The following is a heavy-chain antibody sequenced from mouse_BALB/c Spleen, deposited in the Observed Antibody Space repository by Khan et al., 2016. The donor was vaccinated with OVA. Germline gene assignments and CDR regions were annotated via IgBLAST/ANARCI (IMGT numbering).Heavy chain of an antibody. Sequence: QVQLKQSGPDLVKPGALVKISCKASGYTFTSYDINWVKQRPGQGLEWIGWIYPGDGSTKYNEKFKGKDTLTADKSSSTAYMHLSSLTSESSSVYLCAKEGLRGFAMDYWGQGTSVTVSS. CDR2: IYPGDGST. V-gene: IGHV1S56*01. D-gene: IGHD2-4*01. J-gene: IGHJ4*01. CDR1: GYTFTSYD. CDR3: AKEGLRGFAMDY.